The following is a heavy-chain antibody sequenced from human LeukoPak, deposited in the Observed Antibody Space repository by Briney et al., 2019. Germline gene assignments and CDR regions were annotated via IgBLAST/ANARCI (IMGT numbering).Heavy chain of an antibody. V-gene: IGHV3-23*01. D-gene: IGHD2-21*02. J-gene: IGHJ1*01. CDR3: ARNGYCGGDCYPNEYFQH. CDR1: GFTFSSYA. Sequence: GGSLRLSCAASGFTFSSYAMSWVRQALGKGLEWVSAIRGIGDNTYYANSVKGRFTISRDNSKNTLYLQMSSLRDEDTAVYYCARNGYCGGDCYPNEYFQHWGQGTMVTVSS. CDR2: IRGIGDNT.